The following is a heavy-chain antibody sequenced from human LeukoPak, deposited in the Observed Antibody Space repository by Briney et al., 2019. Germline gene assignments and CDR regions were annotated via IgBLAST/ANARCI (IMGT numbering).Heavy chain of an antibody. CDR3: AKDRLRGILWDAFDI. D-gene: IGHD2-21*01. Sequence: GGSLRLSCAASGFTFSTYGMSWVRQAPGKGLEWVSAISGSGGSTYYADSVKGQFTISRDNSKNTLYLQMNSLRAEDTAVYYCAKDRLRGILWDAFDIWGQGTMVTVSS. CDR1: GFTFSTYG. J-gene: IGHJ3*02. CDR2: ISGSGGST. V-gene: IGHV3-23*01.